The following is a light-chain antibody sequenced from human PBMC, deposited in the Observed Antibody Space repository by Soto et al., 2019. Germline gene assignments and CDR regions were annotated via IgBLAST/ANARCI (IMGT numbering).Light chain of an antibody. CDR1: QSVINH. CDR2: ETS. V-gene: IGKV3-11*01. CDR3: QQRRSWPPT. Sequence: EIVLTQSPATLSMSPGERATLSCRASQSVINHLAWYQQKPGQAPRLLIYETSNRATGIPARFSGSGSGTDFILTIGSLEPEDFAVYYCQQRRSWPPTFGRGTKVVIK. J-gene: IGKJ1*01.